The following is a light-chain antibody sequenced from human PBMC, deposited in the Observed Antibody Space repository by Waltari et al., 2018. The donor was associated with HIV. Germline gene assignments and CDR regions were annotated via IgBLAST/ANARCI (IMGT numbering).Light chain of an antibody. J-gene: IGLJ3*02. CDR1: STNICNNY. Sequence: QSVLTQPPSVSAAPGQSVTISCFGGSTNICNNYVTSYQQLPGKPPKLPIYDNNKRPSGIPDRFSASKSGTSATLGITGVQTADEADYYCGTWDNTLIAFWMFGGGTKLTVL. CDR3: GTWDNTLIAFWM. CDR2: DNN. V-gene: IGLV1-51*01.